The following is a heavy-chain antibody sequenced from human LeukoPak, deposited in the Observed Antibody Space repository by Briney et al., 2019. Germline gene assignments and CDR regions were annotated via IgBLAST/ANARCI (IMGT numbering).Heavy chain of an antibody. V-gene: IGHV4-34*01. CDR1: GGSFSGYY. D-gene: IGHD6-19*01. Sequence: SETLSLTCAVYGGSFSGYYWSWLRQPPGKGLEWIGEINHSGSTNYNPSLKSRVTISVDTSKNQFSLKLNSVTAAHTAVYYCAIGVFRSSGCFGYWGQGTLVTVSS. CDR3: AIGVFRSSGCFGY. J-gene: IGHJ4*02. CDR2: INHSGST.